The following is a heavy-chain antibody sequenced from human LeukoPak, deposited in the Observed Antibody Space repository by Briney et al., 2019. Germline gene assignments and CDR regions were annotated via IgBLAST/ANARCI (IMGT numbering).Heavy chain of an antibody. CDR3: ARDSLSVPFDY. Sequence: SETLSLTCTVSGDSISSYYWSWIRQPPGKGPEWIGYIYYNGYTNYNPSLKSRVTISVDKSKNQFSLKLSSVTAADTAVYYCARDSLSVPFDYWGQGTLVTVSS. CDR2: IYYNGYT. V-gene: IGHV4-59*12. CDR1: GDSISSYY. J-gene: IGHJ4*02. D-gene: IGHD3-16*02.